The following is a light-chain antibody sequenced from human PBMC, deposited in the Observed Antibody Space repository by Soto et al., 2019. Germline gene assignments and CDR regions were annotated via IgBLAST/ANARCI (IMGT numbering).Light chain of an antibody. CDR1: SSDIGGYDF. CDR3: SSFTSTSPLAL. J-gene: IGLJ1*01. CDR2: GVN. V-gene: IGLV2-14*03. Sequence: QSALTQSASVSGSPGQSITISCTGTSSDIGGYDFVSWYQQYPGKAPQLLIYGVNYRPSGVSHRISGSKSGNTATLTISGLHTEDEADYYCSSFTSTSPLALFGPGTKVTVL.